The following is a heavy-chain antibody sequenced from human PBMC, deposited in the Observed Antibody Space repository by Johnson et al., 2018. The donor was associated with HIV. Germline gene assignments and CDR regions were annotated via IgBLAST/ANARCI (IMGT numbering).Heavy chain of an antibody. J-gene: IGHJ3*02. V-gene: IGHV3-30*02. Sequence: QVQLVESGGGVVQPGRSLRLPCAASGFTFGSYAMHWVRQAPGKGLEWVAFIRYDGSNKNYADSVKGRFTISRDNSQNTLYLQMKTLRAEDTAVYYCAKASHYDSSGNPSDAFDIWGQGTMVTVSS. CDR2: IRYDGSNK. CDR1: GFTFGSYA. D-gene: IGHD3-22*01. CDR3: AKASHYDSSGNPSDAFDI.